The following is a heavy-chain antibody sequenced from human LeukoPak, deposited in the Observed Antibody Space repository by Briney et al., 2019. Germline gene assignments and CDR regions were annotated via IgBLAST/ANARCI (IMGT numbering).Heavy chain of an antibody. Sequence: SETLSLTCTVSGGSISSSFYYWGWIRQPPGKGLEWIGSIYYSGSTYYNPSLKSRVTISVDTSKNQFSLKLSSVTAADTAVYYCARGTTVTPLPYFDYWGQGTLVTVSS. CDR1: GGSISSSFYY. J-gene: IGHJ4*02. CDR2: IYYSGST. V-gene: IGHV4-39*01. CDR3: ARGTTVTPLPYFDY. D-gene: IGHD4-17*01.